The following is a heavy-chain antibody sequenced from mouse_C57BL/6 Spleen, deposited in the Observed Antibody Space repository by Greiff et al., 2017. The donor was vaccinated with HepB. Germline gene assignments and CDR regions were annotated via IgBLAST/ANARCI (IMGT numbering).Heavy chain of an antibody. Sequence: EVHLVESGGGLVKPGGSLKLSCAASGFTFSDYGMHWVRQAPEKGLEWVAYISSGSSTIYYADTVKGRFTISRDNAKNTLFLQMTSLRSEDTAMYYCARPYYYGSSYSVWFAYWGQGTLVTVSA. CDR1: GFTFSDYG. V-gene: IGHV5-17*01. CDR2: ISSGSSTI. D-gene: IGHD1-1*01. CDR3: ARPYYYGSSYSVWFAY. J-gene: IGHJ3*01.